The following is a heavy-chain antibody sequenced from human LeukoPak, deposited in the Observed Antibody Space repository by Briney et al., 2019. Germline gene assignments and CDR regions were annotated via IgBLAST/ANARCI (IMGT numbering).Heavy chain of an antibody. Sequence: PGESLRLSCAVSGFTFSNSWFTWVRQAPGKGLEWVALINQDGSVKSSVDSVEGRFTISRDNAMNSLYLHMTSLRVEDTAVYYCARDPDHGALDIWGQGTVVTVSS. CDR3: ARDPDHGALDI. J-gene: IGHJ3*02. CDR2: INQDGSVK. V-gene: IGHV3-7*01. D-gene: IGHD4-17*01. CDR1: GFTFSNSW.